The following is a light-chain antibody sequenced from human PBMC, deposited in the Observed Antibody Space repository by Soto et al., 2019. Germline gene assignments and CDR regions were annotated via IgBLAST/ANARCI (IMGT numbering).Light chain of an antibody. V-gene: IGLV2-14*03. Sequence: QSVLTQPASVSGSPGQSITISCTGTSSDVGGYNYVSWYQQHPAKAPKVMIYDVSNRPSGVSNRFSGSKSGNTASLTISGLQAEDEADYYCYSYTSSSTYVFGTGIQLTVL. CDR1: SSDVGGYNY. CDR3: YSYTSSSTYV. J-gene: IGLJ1*01. CDR2: DVS.